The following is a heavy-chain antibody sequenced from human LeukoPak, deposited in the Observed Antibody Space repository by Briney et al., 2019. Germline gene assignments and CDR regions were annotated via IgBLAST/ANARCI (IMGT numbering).Heavy chain of an antibody. CDR3: ARGVLRFLEWLSQGENYFDY. J-gene: IGHJ4*02. CDR1: GGTFSSYA. D-gene: IGHD3-3*01. V-gene: IGHV1-69*05. CDR2: TIPIFGTA. Sequence: GSSVKVSCKASGGTFSSYAISWVRQAPGQGLEWMGRTIPIFGTANYAQKFQGRVTITTDESTSTAYMELSSLRSEDTAVYYCARGVLRFLEWLSQGENYFDYWGQGTLVTVSS.